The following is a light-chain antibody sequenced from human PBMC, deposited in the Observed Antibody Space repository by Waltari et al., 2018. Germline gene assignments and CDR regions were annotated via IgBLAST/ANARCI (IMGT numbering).Light chain of an antibody. CDR3: CSYAGSITFWV. J-gene: IGLJ3*02. V-gene: IGLV2-11*01. Sequence: QSALTQPRSVSGSPGQSVTISCTGTSSDVGGSNSVSWYQHHPGKAPKLIISAVTKRPSGVPDRFSASKSDNTASLTISGLQAEDEADYYCCSYAGSITFWVFGGGTTLTVL. CDR2: AVT. CDR1: SSDVGGSNS.